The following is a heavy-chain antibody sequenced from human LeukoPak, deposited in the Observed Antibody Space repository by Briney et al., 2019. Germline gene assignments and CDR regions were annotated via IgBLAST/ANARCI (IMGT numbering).Heavy chain of an antibody. CDR2: MNPKSGNT. CDR3: ARDNSGGSTWWFDP. Sequence: ASVKVSCKAAGYTFSTYDISWVRQATGQGLEWMGWMNPKSGNTLYAQKFQGRVTMTRDTSTSTVYMELSSLRSEDTAIYYCARDNSGGSTWWFDPWGQGTLVTVSS. V-gene: IGHV1-8*01. D-gene: IGHD2-15*01. J-gene: IGHJ5*02. CDR1: GYTFSTYD.